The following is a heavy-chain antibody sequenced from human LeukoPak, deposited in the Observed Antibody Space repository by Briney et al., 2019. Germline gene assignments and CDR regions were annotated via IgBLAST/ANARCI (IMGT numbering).Heavy chain of an antibody. D-gene: IGHD3-10*01. V-gene: IGHV4-4*07. J-gene: IGHJ4*02. CDR2: IYTSGST. CDR3: ASEYYGSGSYFFDY. Sequence: PSETLSLTCTVSGGSISSYYWSWIRQPAGKGLKWIGRIYTSGSTNYNPSLKSRVTMSVDTSKNQFSLKLSSVTAADTAVYYCASEYYGSGSYFFDYWGQGTLVTVSS. CDR1: GGSISSYY.